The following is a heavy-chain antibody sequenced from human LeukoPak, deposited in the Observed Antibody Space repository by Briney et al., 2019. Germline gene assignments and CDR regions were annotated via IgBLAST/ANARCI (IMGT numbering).Heavy chain of an antibody. D-gene: IGHD6-19*01. CDR3: ARGYSSGWYNWFDL. Sequence: KPSETLSLTCAVYGGSFSGYYWSWIRQPPGKGLEWIGEINHSGSTNYNPSLKSRVTISVDTSKNQFSLKPSSVTAADTAVYYCARGYSSGWYNWFDLWGQGTLVTVSS. V-gene: IGHV4-34*01. J-gene: IGHJ5*02. CDR1: GGSFSGYY. CDR2: INHSGST.